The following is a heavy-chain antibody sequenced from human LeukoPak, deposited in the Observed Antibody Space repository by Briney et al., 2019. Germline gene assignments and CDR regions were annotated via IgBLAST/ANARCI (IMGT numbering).Heavy chain of an antibody. V-gene: IGHV1-18*01. CDR3: ARGSGRPNSYYYYMDV. Sequence: ASVKVSCKASGYTFTSYGISWVRQAPGQGLEWMGWISAYNGDTNYAQKLQGRVTMTTDTSTSTAYMELRSLRSDDTAVYYCARGSGRPNSYYYYMDVWGKGTTVTISS. CDR1: GYTFTSYG. CDR2: ISAYNGDT. D-gene: IGHD3-10*01. J-gene: IGHJ6*03.